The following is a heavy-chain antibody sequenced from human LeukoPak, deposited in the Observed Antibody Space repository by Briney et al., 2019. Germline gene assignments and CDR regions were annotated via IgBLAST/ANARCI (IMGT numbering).Heavy chain of an antibody. CDR1: GITFSSYG. J-gene: IGHJ4*02. V-gene: IGHV3-33*01. CDR2: IWFDGSNK. D-gene: IGHD3-22*01. Sequence: GGSLRLSCAASGITFSSYGMHWVRQAPGKGLEWVALIWFDGSNKNYADSVKGRFTISRDKSKNTLYLQMNSLRAEDTAVYYCAGSSSGYPSYFGYWGQGTLVTVSS. CDR3: AGSSSGYPSYFGY.